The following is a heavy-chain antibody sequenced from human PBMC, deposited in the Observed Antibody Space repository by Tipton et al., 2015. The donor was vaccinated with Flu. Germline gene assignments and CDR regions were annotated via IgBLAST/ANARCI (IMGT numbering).Heavy chain of an antibody. CDR1: GGSISSGDYY. Sequence: TLSLTCTVSGGSISSGDYYWSWIRQPPGKGLEWIGYIYYSGSTYYNPSLKSRVTISVDTSKNQFSLKLSSVTAADTAVYYCARGRRAYYYYYGMDVWGQGTTVTVSS. CDR2: IYYSGST. J-gene: IGHJ6*02. CDR3: ARGRRAYYYYYGMDV. V-gene: IGHV4-30-4*01.